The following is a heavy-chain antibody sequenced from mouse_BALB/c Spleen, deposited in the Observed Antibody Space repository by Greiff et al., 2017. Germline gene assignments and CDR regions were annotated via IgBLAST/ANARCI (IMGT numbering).Heavy chain of an antibody. D-gene: IGHD4-1*01. CDR3: NAYGTGAMDY. CDR2: IDPENGDT. J-gene: IGHJ4*01. Sequence: QLQQSGAELVRSGASVKLSCTASGFNIKDYYMHWVKQRPEQGLEWIGWIDPENGDTEYAPKFQGKATMTADTSSNTAYLQLSSLTSEDTAVYYCNAYGTGAMDYWGQGTSVTVSS. CDR1: GFNIKDYY. V-gene: IGHV14-4*02.